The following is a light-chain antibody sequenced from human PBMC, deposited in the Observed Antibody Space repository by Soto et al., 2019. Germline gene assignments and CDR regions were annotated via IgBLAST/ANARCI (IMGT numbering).Light chain of an antibody. J-gene: IGKJ1*01. V-gene: IGKV3-20*01. CDR2: GAS. CDR1: QSVSSSY. CDR3: QNSGA. Sequence: CPGTHLRSPGERATRSCRASQSVSSSYLAWYQQKPGQAPRLLIYGASSRATGIPDRFSGSGSGTDFTLTLTKLEPEDFAVYSCQNSGALGQGTKVDIK.